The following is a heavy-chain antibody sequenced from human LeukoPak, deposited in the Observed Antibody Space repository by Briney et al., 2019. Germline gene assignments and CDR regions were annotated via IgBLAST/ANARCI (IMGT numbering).Heavy chain of an antibody. CDR1: GGTFSSYA. V-gene: IGHV1-69*04. CDR3: AHRPHSSSSNDYYYYYGMDV. CDR2: IIPILGIA. J-gene: IGHJ6*02. Sequence: SVKVSCKASGGTFSSYAISWVRQAPGQGLEWMGRIIPILGIANSAQKFQGRVTITADKSTSTAYMELSSLRSEDTAVYYCAHRPHSSSSNDYYYYYGMDVWGQGTTVTVSS. D-gene: IGHD6-6*01.